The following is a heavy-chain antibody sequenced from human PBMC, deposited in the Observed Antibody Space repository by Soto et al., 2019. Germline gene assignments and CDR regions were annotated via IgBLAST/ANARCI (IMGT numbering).Heavy chain of an antibody. CDR1: GYTFTSYA. Sequence: ASVKVSCKASGYTFTSYAMHWVRQAPGQRLEWMGWINAGNGNTKYSQKFQGRVTITRDTSASTAYMELSSLRSEDTAVYYCAREDADYCSGGSCYLGPYYYYYYMDVWGKGTTVTVSS. J-gene: IGHJ6*03. CDR3: AREDADYCSGGSCYLGPYYYYYYMDV. D-gene: IGHD2-15*01. V-gene: IGHV1-3*01. CDR2: INAGNGNT.